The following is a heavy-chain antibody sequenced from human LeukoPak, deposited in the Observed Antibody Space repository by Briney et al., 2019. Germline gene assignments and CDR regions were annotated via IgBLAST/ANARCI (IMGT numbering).Heavy chain of an antibody. CDR1: GFTFSSYW. Sequence: GGSLRLSCAASGFTFSSYWMHWVRQAPGKGLGWVSRINSDGSSTSYADSVKGRFTISRDNAKNTLYLQMNSLRAEDTAVYYCARGPVLRYFDWLLSPPALIGYWGQGTLVTVSS. J-gene: IGHJ4*02. CDR3: ARGPVLRYFDWLLSPPALIGY. D-gene: IGHD3-9*01. V-gene: IGHV3-74*01. CDR2: INSDGSST.